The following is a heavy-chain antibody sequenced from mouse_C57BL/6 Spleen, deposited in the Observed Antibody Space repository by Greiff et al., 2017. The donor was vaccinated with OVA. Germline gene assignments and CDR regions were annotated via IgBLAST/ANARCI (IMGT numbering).Heavy chain of an antibody. CDR3: ARGIYDGYHFDD. D-gene: IGHD2-3*01. V-gene: IGHV1-50*01. CDR2: IDPSDSYT. Sequence: QVQLQQPGAELVKPGASVKLSCKASGYTFTSYWMQWVKQRPGQGLEWIGEIDPSDSYTNYNQKFKGKATLTVDTSSSTAYMQLSSLTSEDSAVYYCARGIYDGYHFDDWGQGTTLTVSS. J-gene: IGHJ2*01. CDR1: GYTFTSYW.